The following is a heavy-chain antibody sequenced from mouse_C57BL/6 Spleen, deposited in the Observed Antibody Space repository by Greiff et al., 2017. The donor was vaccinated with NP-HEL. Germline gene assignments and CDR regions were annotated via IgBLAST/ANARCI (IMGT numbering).Heavy chain of an antibody. J-gene: IGHJ3*01. CDR3: AREGNRDEFAY. Sequence: EVQRVESGPGLVKPSQSLSLTCSVTGYSITSGYYWNWIRQFPGNKLEWMGYISYDGSNNYNPSLKNRISITRDTSKNQFFLKLNSVTTEDTATYYCAREGNRDEFAYWGQGTLVTVSA. D-gene: IGHD4-1*01. CDR1: GYSITSGYY. CDR2: ISYDGSN. V-gene: IGHV3-6*01.